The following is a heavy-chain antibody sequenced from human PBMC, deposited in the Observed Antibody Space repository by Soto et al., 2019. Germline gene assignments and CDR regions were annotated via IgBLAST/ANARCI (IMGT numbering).Heavy chain of an antibody. CDR2: IYPGDSDT. D-gene: IGHD3-9*01. Sequence: PGESLKISCEGSGYTFSDYWIAWVRRMPGKGLEWMGIIYPGDSDTRYSPSFQGQVTISADKSINTAYLQWSSLKASDSAIYYCARLPVLRYFDWTHWFDPWGQGTRVTV. V-gene: IGHV5-51*01. J-gene: IGHJ5*02. CDR1: GYTFSDYW. CDR3: ARLPVLRYFDWTHWFDP.